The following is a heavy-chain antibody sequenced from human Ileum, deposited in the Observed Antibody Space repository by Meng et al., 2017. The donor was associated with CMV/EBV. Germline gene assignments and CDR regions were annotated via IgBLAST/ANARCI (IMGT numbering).Heavy chain of an antibody. CDR3: GRAGARGVPVDM. J-gene: IGHJ4*02. Sequence: WGPGRLEPSETLTLPFFVPGDSISRDHWTWFRKPPGQGLEWIGRLRTRWTTDHNPSLKSRVTLSIDTSKNQFSLKLNSVTAADTAVYYCGRAGARGVPVDMWGQGTLVTVSS. V-gene: IGHV4-4*07. CDR2: LRTRWTT. D-gene: IGHD3-10*01. CDR1: GDSISRDH.